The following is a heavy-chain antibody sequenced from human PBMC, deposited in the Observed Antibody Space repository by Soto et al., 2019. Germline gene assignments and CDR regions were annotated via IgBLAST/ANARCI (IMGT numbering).Heavy chain of an antibody. D-gene: IGHD5-12*01. CDR1: GGTFTTFA. Sequence: QVQLLQSGAEVKTPGSSVRVSCKTSGGTFTTFAVGWLRQAPGQGIQWIGGIIPLFASPHYAQKFRGRVTISADESTSTVYMELNCLTSDDTAVYYCTREGGDIGYAQSPFDYWGQGTLVTVSS. CDR2: IIPLFASP. V-gene: IGHV1-69*01. J-gene: IGHJ4*02. CDR3: TREGGDIGYAQSPFDY.